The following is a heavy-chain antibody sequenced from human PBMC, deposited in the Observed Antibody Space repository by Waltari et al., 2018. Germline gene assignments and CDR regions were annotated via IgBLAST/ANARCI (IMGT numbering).Heavy chain of an antibody. Sequence: EVQLVQSGAEVKKPGAAARIPCRASGYPFTDSYIHWIQPAPGKGLTWMGRVDPELGDTLFVPQFQGRLTLTADTSRDTAYMELTSLHYDDTAVYYCARGPLGAAHWFDSWGQGTLVTVSS. CDR2: VDPELGDT. CDR1: GYPFTDSY. V-gene: IGHV1-69-2*01. J-gene: IGHJ5*01. CDR3: ARGPLGAAHWFDS. D-gene: IGHD1-26*01.